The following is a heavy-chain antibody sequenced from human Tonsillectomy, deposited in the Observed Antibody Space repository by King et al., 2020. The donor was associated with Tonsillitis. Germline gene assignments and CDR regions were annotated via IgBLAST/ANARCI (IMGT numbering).Heavy chain of an antibody. V-gene: IGHV3-30*18. CDR1: GFTFSSYG. J-gene: IGHJ4*02. CDR3: AQDSPFDY. CDR2: ISYDGSNK. Sequence: VQLVESGGGVVQPGRSLRLSCAASGFTFSSYGMHWVRQAPGKGLEWVAVISYDGSNKYYADSVKGRFTISRDNSKNTLYLQMNSLRAEDTAVYYCAQDSPFDYWGQGTLVTVAS.